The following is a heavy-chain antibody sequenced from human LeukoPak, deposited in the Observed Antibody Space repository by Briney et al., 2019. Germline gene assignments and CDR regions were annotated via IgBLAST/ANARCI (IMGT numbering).Heavy chain of an antibody. CDR2: INSDGSST. CDR1: GFTFSSYW. J-gene: IGHJ6*02. D-gene: IGHD2-2*01. Sequence: PGGSLRLSCAASGFTFSSYWMHWVRQAPGKGLVWVSCINSDGSSTSYADSVKGRFTISRDNAKNTLYLQMNSLRAEDTAVYYCARKVSCSSTSCYYYYGMDVWGQGTTVTVSS. CDR3: ARKVSCSSTSCYYYYGMDV. V-gene: IGHV3-74*01.